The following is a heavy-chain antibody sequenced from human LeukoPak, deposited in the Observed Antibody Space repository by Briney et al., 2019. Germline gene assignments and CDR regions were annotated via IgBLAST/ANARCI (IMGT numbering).Heavy chain of an antibody. CDR2: ISSSSSTI. Sequence: HSGGSLRLSCAASGFTFSSYSMNWVRQAPGKGLEWVSYISSSSSTIYYADSVKGRFTISRDNAKNSLYLQMNSLRAEDTAVYYCARDLRYPGASDWLLTHPWDYGMDVWGQGTTVTVSS. CDR3: ARDLRYPGASDWLLTHPWDYGMDV. V-gene: IGHV3-48*04. J-gene: IGHJ6*02. CDR1: GFTFSSYS. D-gene: IGHD3-9*01.